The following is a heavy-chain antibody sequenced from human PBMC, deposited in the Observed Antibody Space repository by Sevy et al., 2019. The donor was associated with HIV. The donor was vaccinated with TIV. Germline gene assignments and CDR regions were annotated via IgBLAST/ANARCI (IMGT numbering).Heavy chain of an antibody. V-gene: IGHV3-9*01. CDR3: GRDIRKGYYYYYGMDV. Sequence: GGSLRLSCAASGFTFDDYAMHWVRQAPGKGLEWVSGISWNSGSIGYADSVKGRFTISRDNAKNSLYLQMNSLRAEDTALYYWGRDIRKGYYYYYGMDVWGQGTTVTVSS. J-gene: IGHJ6*02. CDR1: GFTFDDYA. D-gene: IGHD6-13*01. CDR2: ISWNSGSI.